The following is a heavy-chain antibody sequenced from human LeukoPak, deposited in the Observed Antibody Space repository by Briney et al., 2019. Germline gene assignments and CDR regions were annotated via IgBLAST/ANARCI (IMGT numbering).Heavy chain of an antibody. J-gene: IGHJ4*02. V-gene: IGHV1-46*01. CDR3: ARDTQLWSRAFDY. CDR1: GYTFTNYY. Sequence: ASVNVSCKASGYTFTNYYMHWVRQAPGQGLEWMGIINPSGGSTSYAQEFQGRVTMTRDMSTSTVYMELSSLRSEDTAVYYCARDTQLWSRAFDYWGQGTLVTVSS. D-gene: IGHD5-18*01. CDR2: INPSGGST.